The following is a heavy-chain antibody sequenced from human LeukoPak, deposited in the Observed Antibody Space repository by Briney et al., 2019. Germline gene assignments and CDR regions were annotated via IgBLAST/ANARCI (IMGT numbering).Heavy chain of an antibody. CDR2: IIPIFGTA. V-gene: IGHV1-69*13. J-gene: IGHJ5*02. CDR3: ARVYDILTGYHGFDP. D-gene: IGHD3-9*01. CDR1: GGTFSSYA. Sequence: SVKVSCKASGGTFSSYAISWVRQAPGQGLEWMGGIIPIFGTANYAQKFQGRVTITADESTSTAYMALSSLRSEDTAVYYCARVYDILTGYHGFDPWGQGTLVTVSS.